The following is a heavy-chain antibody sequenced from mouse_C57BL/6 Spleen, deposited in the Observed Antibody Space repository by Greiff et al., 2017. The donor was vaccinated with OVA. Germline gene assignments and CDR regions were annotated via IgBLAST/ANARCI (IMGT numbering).Heavy chain of an antibody. Sequence: VQLQQSGAELVKPGASVKLSCTASGFNIKDYYMHWVKQRTEQGLEWIGRIDPEAGETKYAPKFQGKATITADTSSNTAYLQLSSLTSEDTAVYYCAQNTTIVATDFDYWGQGTTLTVSS. J-gene: IGHJ2*01. V-gene: IGHV14-2*01. CDR1: GFNIKDYY. CDR3: AQNTTIVATDFDY. D-gene: IGHD1-1*01. CDR2: IDPEAGET.